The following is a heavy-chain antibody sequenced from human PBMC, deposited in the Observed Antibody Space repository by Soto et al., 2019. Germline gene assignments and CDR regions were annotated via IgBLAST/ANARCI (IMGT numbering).Heavy chain of an antibody. CDR2: IRSKAYGGTT. CDR1: GFTFGDYT. CDR3: ARDVASYDYGDFYGMDV. V-gene: IGHV3-49*05. Sequence: EVQLLESGGGLVKPGRTLRLSCTASGFTFGDYTRAWFRQAPGGGLEWVSFIRSKAYGGTTEYAASVKGRFTISRDDSKSIAYLQMNRLQSEDRAVYYCARDVASYDYGDFYGMDVWGQGTTVTVSS. J-gene: IGHJ6*02. D-gene: IGHD4-17*01.